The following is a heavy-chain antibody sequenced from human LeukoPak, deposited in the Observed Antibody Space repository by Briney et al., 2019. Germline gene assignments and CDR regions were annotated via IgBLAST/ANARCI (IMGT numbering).Heavy chain of an antibody. J-gene: IGHJ4*02. CDR3: ANKKGGNYPFEF. CDR1: GFTFSTYM. CDR2: INRDGDLA. D-gene: IGHD3-3*01. Sequence: GGSLRLSCAASGFTFSTYMMNWVRQAPGKGLEWVAVINRDGDLAYYADSVQGRFTISRDNSKNTLYLHMDSLRVEDTAIYFCANKKGGNYPFEFWGQGTLVTVSS. V-gene: IGHV3-23*01.